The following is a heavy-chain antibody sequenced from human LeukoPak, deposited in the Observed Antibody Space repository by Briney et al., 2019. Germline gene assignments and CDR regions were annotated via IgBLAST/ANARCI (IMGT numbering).Heavy chain of an antibody. CDR1: GYTFTSYG. CDR2: ISAYNGNT. CDR3: ARGCSGGSCSDNWFDP. Sequence: GASVKVSCKASGYTFTSYGISWVRQAPGQGLEWMGWISAYNGNTNYAQKLQGRVTMTTDTSTSTAYMELRSLRSDDTAVYYCARGCSGGSCSDNWFDPWGQGTQVTVSS. J-gene: IGHJ5*02. D-gene: IGHD2-15*01. V-gene: IGHV1-18*01.